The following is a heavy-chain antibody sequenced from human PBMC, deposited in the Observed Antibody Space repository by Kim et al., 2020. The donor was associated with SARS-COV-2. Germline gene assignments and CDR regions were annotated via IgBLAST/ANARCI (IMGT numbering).Heavy chain of an antibody. Sequence: YEHSVKGGFTITRDNAKNTVYLQMNSLRAEDTAVYYCARALSVAGTGGYYWGQGTLVTVSS. D-gene: IGHD6-19*01. V-gene: IGHV3-74*01. J-gene: IGHJ4*02. CDR3: ARALSVAGTGGYY.